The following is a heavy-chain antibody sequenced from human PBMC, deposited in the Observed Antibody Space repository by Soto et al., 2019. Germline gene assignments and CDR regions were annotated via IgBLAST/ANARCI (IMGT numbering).Heavy chain of an antibody. Sequence: PSETLSLTCAVSGRSISSSNWWSWVRQPPGKGLEWTGEIYHSGSTNYNPSLKSRVTISVDKSKNQFSLKLSSVTAADTAVYYCATLKLKNYYYGMDVWGQGTTVTVSS. CDR1: GRSISSSNW. J-gene: IGHJ6*02. CDR2: IYHSGST. V-gene: IGHV4-4*02. D-gene: IGHD1-26*01. CDR3: ATLKLKNYYYGMDV.